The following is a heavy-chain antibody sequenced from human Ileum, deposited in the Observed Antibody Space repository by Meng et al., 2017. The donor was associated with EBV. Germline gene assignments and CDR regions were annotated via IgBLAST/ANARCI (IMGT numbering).Heavy chain of an antibody. CDR3: ATHCSSSMCVIPGADH. V-gene: IGHV1-46*01. D-gene: IGHD2-2*01. Sequence: QVQWVQLGAEVRKPGSPVKVACKTSGGSLRTHTFSWVRKAPGQGLEWMGIINPSNEYTAYAQKFQGRVTMTRDTSTSTVYMELSSLRSDDTAVYYCATHCSSSMCVIPGADHWGQGTLVTVSS. CDR1: GGSLRTHT. J-gene: IGHJ5*02. CDR2: INPSNEYT.